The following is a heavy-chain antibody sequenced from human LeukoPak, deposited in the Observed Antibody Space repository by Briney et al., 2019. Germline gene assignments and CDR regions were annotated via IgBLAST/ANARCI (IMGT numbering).Heavy chain of an antibody. CDR1: GGSISSYY. CDR2: IYYSGST. D-gene: IGHD4-17*01. CDR3: ARGGYGDYVGDAFDI. J-gene: IGHJ3*02. Sequence: SETLSLTCTVSGGSISSYYWSWIRQPPGKGLEWIGYIYYSGSTNYNPSLKSRVTISVDTSKNQFSLKLSSVTAADTAVYYCARGGYGDYVGDAFDIWGQGTMVTVSS. V-gene: IGHV4-59*01.